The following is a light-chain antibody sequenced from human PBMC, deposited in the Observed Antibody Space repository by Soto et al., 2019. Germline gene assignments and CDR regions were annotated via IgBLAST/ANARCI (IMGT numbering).Light chain of an antibody. CDR2: GVS. Sequence: RLMPQYPGTLSVSLGERATLSCRASQSVSSNLAWYQQKPGQAPRLLIYGVSTRATGVPARFSGSGSGTEFTLTISSLQSEDFAVYYCQHYDNWPPTWTFGQGTKVDIK. J-gene: IGKJ1*01. CDR1: QSVSSN. V-gene: IGKV3-15*01. CDR3: QHYDNWPPTWT.